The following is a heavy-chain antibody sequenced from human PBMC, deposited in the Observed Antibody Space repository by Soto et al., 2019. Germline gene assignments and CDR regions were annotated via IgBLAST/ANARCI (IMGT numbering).Heavy chain of an antibody. J-gene: IGHJ4*02. Sequence: EVQLLESGGDLVQPGGSLRLSCAGSRFTFSNYVMSWVRQAPGKGLEWVSSISGSGDYTYYADSVKGRFTISRDNSKNTLHLQMNSLRAEDTALYHCAKVEGYFGNFDSWGQGTLVTVSS. CDR1: RFTFSNYV. CDR3: AKVEGYFGNFDS. CDR2: ISGSGDYT. D-gene: IGHD1-26*01. V-gene: IGHV3-23*01.